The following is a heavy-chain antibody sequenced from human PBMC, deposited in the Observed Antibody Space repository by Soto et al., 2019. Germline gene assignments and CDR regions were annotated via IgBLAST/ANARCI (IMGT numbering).Heavy chain of an antibody. CDR2: INPSGGST. CDR3: XXXXXGYSGYDSLLGY. CDR1: GYTFTSYY. D-gene: IGHD5-12*01. V-gene: IGHV1-46*01. J-gene: IGHJ4*02. Sequence: QVQLVQSGAEVKKPGASVKVSCKASGYTFTSYYMHWVRQAPGQGLEWMGIINPSGGSTSYAQKFQGRVTMTRDTSTSTVYMXLSSLRSEDTXXXXXXXXXXGYSGYDSLLGYWGQGTLVTVSS.